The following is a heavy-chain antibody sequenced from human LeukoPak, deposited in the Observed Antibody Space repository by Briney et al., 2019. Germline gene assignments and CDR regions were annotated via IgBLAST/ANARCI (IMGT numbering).Heavy chain of an antibody. V-gene: IGHV3-23*01. CDR3: ARDGYSNSWRRLDPRSNWFDP. CDR1: GFTFSDYA. D-gene: IGHD6-13*01. Sequence: GGSLRLSCGASGFTFSDYAMSWVRQAPGKGLEWVSGISGSGGSTYYADSVKGRFTISRDNSKNTLYLQMNSLRAEDTAVYYCARDGYSNSWRRLDPRSNWFDPWGQGTLVTVSS. J-gene: IGHJ5*02. CDR2: ISGSGGST.